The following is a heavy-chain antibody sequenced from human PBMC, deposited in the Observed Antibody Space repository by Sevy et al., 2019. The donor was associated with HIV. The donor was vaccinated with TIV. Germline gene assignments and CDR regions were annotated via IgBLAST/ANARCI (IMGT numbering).Heavy chain of an antibody. V-gene: IGHV3-7*01. CDR3: ARVAVSYCTNDCYHRFDY. Sequence: GGSLRLSCAASGFTFSTYWMTWVRQAPGKGLEWVANIKQDGSEKYYAESVKGRLTVSRDNSKNTLYLQMNSLRGNDTAVYYCARVAVSYCTNDCYHRFDYWGPGALVTVSS. CDR2: IKQDGSEK. D-gene: IGHD2-8*01. J-gene: IGHJ4*02. CDR1: GFTFSTYW.